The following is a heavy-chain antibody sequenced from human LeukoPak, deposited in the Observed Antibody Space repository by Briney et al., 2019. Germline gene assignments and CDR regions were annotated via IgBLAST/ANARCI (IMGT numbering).Heavy chain of an antibody. CDR2: IYHSGST. CDR3: AGSSTSWPGGNSIAAAGSGIDY. V-gene: IGHV4-30-2*01. J-gene: IGHJ4*02. CDR1: GGSISSGGYY. Sequence: PSETLSLTCTVSGGSISSGGYYWSWIRQPPGKGLEWIGYIYHSGSTYYNPSLKSRVTISVDRSKNQFSLKLSSVTAADTAVYYCAGSSTSWPGGNSIAAAGSGIDYWGQGTLVTVSS. D-gene: IGHD6-13*01.